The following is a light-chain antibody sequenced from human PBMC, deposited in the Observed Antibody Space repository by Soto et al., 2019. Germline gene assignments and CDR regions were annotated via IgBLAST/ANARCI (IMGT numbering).Light chain of an antibody. CDR2: EVS. Sequence: QSALTQPASVSGSPGQSITISCTGTSSDVGGYNYVSWYQQHPGKAPKLMIYEVSNRPSGVSNRFSGSKSGNTASLTISGLQAEDEADSYCSSYTRSSTFYVFGTGTKVTVL. V-gene: IGLV2-14*01. J-gene: IGLJ1*01. CDR3: SSYTRSSTFYV. CDR1: SSDVGGYNY.